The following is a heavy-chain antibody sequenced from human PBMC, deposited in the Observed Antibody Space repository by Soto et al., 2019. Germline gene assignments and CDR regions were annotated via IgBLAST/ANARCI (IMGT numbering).Heavy chain of an antibody. D-gene: IGHD2-15*01. CDR2: ISSSSSTI. V-gene: IGHV3-48*01. CDR1: GFTFSSYS. Sequence: EVQLVESGGGMVQPGGSLRLSCAASGFTFSSYSMSWVRQAPGKGLEWVSYISSSSSTIYYADSVKGRFTISRDNAKNSLYLQMNSLRAEDTAVYYCARAVAPMSGSGSCYLGYWGQGTLVTVSS. J-gene: IGHJ4*02. CDR3: ARAVAPMSGSGSCYLGY.